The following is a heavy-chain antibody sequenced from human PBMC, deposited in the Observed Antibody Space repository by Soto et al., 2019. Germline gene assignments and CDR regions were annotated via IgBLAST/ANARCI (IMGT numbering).Heavy chain of an antibody. CDR2: IKSKADGGAR. D-gene: IGHD1-1*01. CDR1: GFMFSSAW. CDR3: VAGWNDF. Sequence: EVQLVESGGDLVKPGGSLRLSCVTSGFMFSSAWMSWVRQAPGKGLEWVGRIKSKADGGARDYAAPVKGRFSISRDDSKNTLYLKMNSLRAEDTAVYYCVAGWNDFWGQGTLVTVSS. J-gene: IGHJ4*02. V-gene: IGHV3-15*01.